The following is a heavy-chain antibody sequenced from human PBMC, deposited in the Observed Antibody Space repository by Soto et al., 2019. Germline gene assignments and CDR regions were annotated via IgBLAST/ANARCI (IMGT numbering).Heavy chain of an antibody. CDR1: GFTFSSYW. CDR3: ARDRCSGGSCYRTYAFDL. D-gene: IGHD2-15*01. J-gene: IGHJ3*01. Sequence: GGSLRLSCAASGFTFSSYWMSWVRQAPGKGLEWVANIKQDGSEKYYADSVKGRFTISRDNAKNSLYLQMNSLRVEDTAVYYCARDRCSGGSCYRTYAFDLWGRGTLVTVSS. CDR2: IKQDGSEK. V-gene: IGHV3-7*01.